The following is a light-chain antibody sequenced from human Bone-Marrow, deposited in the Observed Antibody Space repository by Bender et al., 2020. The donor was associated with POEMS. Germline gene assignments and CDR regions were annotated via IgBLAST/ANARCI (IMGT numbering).Light chain of an antibody. CDR1: TGAVTSGYY. CDR2: STS. Sequence: QTVVTQEPSLTVSPGGTVTLTCASSTGAVTSGYYPNWFQQTPGQAPRPLIYSTSNKHSWTPARFSGSLLGGKAALTLSGVQPEDEAEYYCLLYFDSGQRWVFGGGTKLTVL. V-gene: IGLV7-43*01. CDR3: LLYFDSGQRWV. J-gene: IGLJ3*02.